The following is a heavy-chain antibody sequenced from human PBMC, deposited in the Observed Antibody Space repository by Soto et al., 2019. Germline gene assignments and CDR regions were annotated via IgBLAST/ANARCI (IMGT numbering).Heavy chain of an antibody. CDR2: IIGSGDST. D-gene: IGHD3-10*01. CDR1: GFTFSSYV. CDR3: EGYGSGGGYFDY. V-gene: IGHV3-23*01. J-gene: IGHJ4*02. Sequence: PGGSLRLSCAASGFTFSSYVMSWVRQAPGKGLEWVSAIIGSGDSTSYADSVKGRFTISRDNAKNSLYLQMTSLRAEDTAVYATEGYGSGGGYFDYWGRGTLVTVSS.